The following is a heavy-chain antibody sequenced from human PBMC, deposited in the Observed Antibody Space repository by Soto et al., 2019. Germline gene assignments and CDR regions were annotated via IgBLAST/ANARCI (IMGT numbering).Heavy chain of an antibody. CDR2: ISAYNGNT. CDR1: GYTFTIYC. V-gene: IGHV1-18*01. D-gene: IGHD2-15*01. CDR3: ARDRVAGSVETKNWSDP. J-gene: IGHJ5*02. Sequence: ASVKVSCKASGYTFTIYCISWVRQAPGQGLEWMGWISAYNGNTNYAQKLQGRVTMTTDTSTSTAYMELRSLRSDDTAVYYCARDRVAGSVETKNWSDPWGQGTLVTVSS.